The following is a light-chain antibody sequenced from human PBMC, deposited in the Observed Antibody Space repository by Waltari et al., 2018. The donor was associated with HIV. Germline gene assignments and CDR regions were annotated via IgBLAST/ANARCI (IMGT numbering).Light chain of an antibody. Sequence: QSALTQPASVPGSPGQSIPIPCTGTSSDGGGYNYFPWYQQHPGKAPKFMIYEVSNRPSGVSNRFSGSKSGNTASLTISGLQADDEADYYCSSYTSNTFWVFGGGTKLTVL. J-gene: IGLJ3*02. CDR2: EVS. V-gene: IGLV2-14*01. CDR3: SSYTSNTFWV. CDR1: SSDGGGYNY.